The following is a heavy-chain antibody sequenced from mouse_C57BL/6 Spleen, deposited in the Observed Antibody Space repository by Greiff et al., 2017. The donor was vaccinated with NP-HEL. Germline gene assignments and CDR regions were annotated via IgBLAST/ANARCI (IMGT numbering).Heavy chain of an antibody. CDR3: AREDYGYFDV. CDR1: GYSITSGYY. Sequence: VQLKESGPGLVKPSQSLSLTFSVTGYSITSGYYWNWIRQFPGNKLEWMGFISYDGSNNYNPSLKNRISITRYTSKNQFFLKLNAVTTEDTATYYCAREDYGYFDVWGTGTTVTVSS. CDR2: ISYDGSN. V-gene: IGHV3-6*01. J-gene: IGHJ1*03.